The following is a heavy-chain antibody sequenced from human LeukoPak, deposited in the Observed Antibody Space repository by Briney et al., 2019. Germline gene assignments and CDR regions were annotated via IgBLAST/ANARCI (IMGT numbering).Heavy chain of an antibody. CDR3: ARDAPGVAEHYYYYMDV. V-gene: IGHV4-59*12. CDR1: GGSISSYY. CDR2: IYYSGST. Sequence: SETLSLTCTVSGGSISSYYWSWIRQPPGKGLEWIGYIYYSGSTNYNPSLKSRVTISVDTSKSQFSLRVNSVTAADTAVYFCARDAPGVAEHYYYYMDVWGKGTTVIVSS. D-gene: IGHD3-3*01. J-gene: IGHJ6*03.